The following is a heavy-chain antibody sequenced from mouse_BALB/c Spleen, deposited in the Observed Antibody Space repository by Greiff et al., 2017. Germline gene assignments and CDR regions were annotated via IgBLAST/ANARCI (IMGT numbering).Heavy chain of an antibody. CDR3: TRGRQGSGYRSFAY. V-gene: IGHV1S81*02. J-gene: IGHJ3*01. CDR1: GYTFTSYY. CDR2: INPSNGGT. D-gene: IGHD3-1*01. Sequence: QVQLQQSGAELVKPGASVKLSCKASGYTFTSYYMYWVKQRPGQGLEWIGGINPSNGGTNFNEKFKSKATLTVDKSSSTAYMQLSSLTSEDSAVYYCTRGRQGSGYRSFAYWGQGTLVTVSA.